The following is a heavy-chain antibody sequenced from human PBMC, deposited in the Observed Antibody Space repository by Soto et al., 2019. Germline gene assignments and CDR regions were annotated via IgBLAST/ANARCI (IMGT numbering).Heavy chain of an antibody. D-gene: IGHD1-26*01. J-gene: IGHJ6*02. V-gene: IGHV3-30-3*01. Sequence: QVQLVESGGGVVQPGRSLRLSCAASGFTFSSYAMHWVRQAPGKGLEWVAVISYDGSNKYYADSVKGRFTISRDNSKNTLYLQMNSLRAEDTAVYYCARPGGWELTWWRGYYYGMDVWGQGTTVTVSS. CDR2: ISYDGSNK. CDR1: GFTFSSYA. CDR3: ARPGGWELTWWRGYYYGMDV.